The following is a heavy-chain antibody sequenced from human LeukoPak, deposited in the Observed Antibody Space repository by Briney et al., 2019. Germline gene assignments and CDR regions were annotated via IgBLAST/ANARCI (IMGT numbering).Heavy chain of an antibody. CDR1: GFTFDDYA. CDR2: ISWNSGSI. CDR3: AKDWGRAVAGTFDY. D-gene: IGHD6-19*01. J-gene: IGHJ4*02. Sequence: GGSLRLSCAASGFTFDDYAMHWVRQAPGKGLEWVSGISWNSGSIGYADSVKGRFTISRDNAKNSLYLQMNSLRAEDTALYYCAKDWGRAVAGTFDYWGQGTLVTVSS. V-gene: IGHV3-9*01.